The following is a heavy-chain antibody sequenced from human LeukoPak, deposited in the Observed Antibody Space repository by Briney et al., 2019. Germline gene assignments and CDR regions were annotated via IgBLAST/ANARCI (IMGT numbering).Heavy chain of an antibody. Sequence: GASVKVSCKASGYTFTSYDINWVRQATGQGLEWMGWMNPDTGNTGYAQKFQGRATMTRNTSISTAYMELSSLKSEDTAVYYCARRPFKYYDILTGSYRSEFDYWGQGTLVTVSS. CDR3: ARRPFKYYDILTGSYRSEFDY. CDR1: GYTFTSYD. J-gene: IGHJ4*02. D-gene: IGHD3-9*01. V-gene: IGHV1-8*01. CDR2: MNPDTGNT.